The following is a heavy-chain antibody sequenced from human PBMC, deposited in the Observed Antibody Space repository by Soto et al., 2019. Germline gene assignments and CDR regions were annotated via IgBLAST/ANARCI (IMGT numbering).Heavy chain of an antibody. Sequence: ASETLSLTCTVSGGSISSSSYYWGWIRQPPGKGLEWIGGIYYSGSTYYNPSLKSRVTISVDTSKNQFSLKLSSVTAADTAVYYCASGGELLNTYYYGMDVWGQGTTVTVSS. J-gene: IGHJ6*02. CDR2: IYYSGST. CDR1: GGSISSSSYY. V-gene: IGHV4-39*01. CDR3: ASGGELLNTYYYGMDV. D-gene: IGHD3-10*01.